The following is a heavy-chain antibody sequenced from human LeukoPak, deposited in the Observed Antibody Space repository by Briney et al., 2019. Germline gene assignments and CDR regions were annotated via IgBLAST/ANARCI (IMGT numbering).Heavy chain of an antibody. J-gene: IGHJ4*02. D-gene: IGHD3-9*01. Sequence: GGSLRLSCAASGFTFSNYWMSWVRQVPGKGLEWVANIKQDGSEKYYVDSVKGRFTISRDNSKNTVYLQMKSLRAEDTAVYYCAKGRMNFDWYFDYWGQGTLVTVSS. CDR3: AKGRMNFDWYFDY. V-gene: IGHV3-7*03. CDR1: GFTFSNYW. CDR2: IKQDGSEK.